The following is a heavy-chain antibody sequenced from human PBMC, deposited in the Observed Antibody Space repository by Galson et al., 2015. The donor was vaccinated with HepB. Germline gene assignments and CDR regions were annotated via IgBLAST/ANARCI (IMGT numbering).Heavy chain of an antibody. CDR3: ASDTFQVIAISTPSVN. V-gene: IGHV1-69*06. J-gene: IGHJ4*02. D-gene: IGHD2-21*01. Sequence: SVKVSCKASGGTFSSYAISWVRQAPGQGLEWMGGIIPIFGTANYAQKFQGRVTITADKSTSTAYMELSSLRSEDTAVYYCASDTFQVIAISTPSVNWGQGTLVTVSS. CDR2: IIPIFGTA. CDR1: GGTFSSYA.